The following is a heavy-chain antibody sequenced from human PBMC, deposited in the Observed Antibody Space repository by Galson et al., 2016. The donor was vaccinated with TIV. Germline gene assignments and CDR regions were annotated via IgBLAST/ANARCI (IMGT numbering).Heavy chain of an antibody. J-gene: IGHJ4*02. V-gene: IGHV4-38-2*01. CDR2: ISYSGST. CDR3: ARVATYGSGSYQWNFES. D-gene: IGHD3-10*01. CDR1: GYSISSGYY. Sequence: ATLSLTCAVSGYSISSGYYWGWIRQSPRKGLQWIATISYSGSTYYNPSLESRAILSLDTSNNHFSLRLGSATAADTAVYYCARVATYGSGSYQWNFESWGQGILVTVSS.